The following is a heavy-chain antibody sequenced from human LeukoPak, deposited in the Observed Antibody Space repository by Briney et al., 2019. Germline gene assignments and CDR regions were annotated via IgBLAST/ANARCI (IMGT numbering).Heavy chain of an antibody. CDR1: GFTFSSYT. Sequence: GGSLRLSCAASGFTFSSYTMSWVRQAPGKGLEWVSAISGHGGSTYYADSVKGRFTISRDNAKNSLYLQMNSLRAEDTAVYYCAREFKGDGSLDWGQGTLVTVSS. V-gene: IGHV3-23*01. J-gene: IGHJ4*02. CDR3: AREFKGDGSLD. CDR2: ISGHGGST. D-gene: IGHD3-10*01.